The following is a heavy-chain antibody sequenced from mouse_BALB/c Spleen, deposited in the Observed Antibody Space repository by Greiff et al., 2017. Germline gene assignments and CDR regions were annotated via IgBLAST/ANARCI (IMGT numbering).Heavy chain of an antibody. D-gene: IGHD1-2*01. Sequence: VQLQESGPGLVAPSQSLSITCTVSGFSLTSYGVHWVRQPPGKGLEWLGVIWAGGSTNYNSALMSRLSISKDNSKSQVFLKMNSLQTDDTAMYYCARDYYGDYYAMDYWGQGTSVTVSS. V-gene: IGHV2-9*02. CDR2: IWAGGST. CDR1: GFSLTSYG. CDR3: ARDYYGDYYAMDY. J-gene: IGHJ4*01.